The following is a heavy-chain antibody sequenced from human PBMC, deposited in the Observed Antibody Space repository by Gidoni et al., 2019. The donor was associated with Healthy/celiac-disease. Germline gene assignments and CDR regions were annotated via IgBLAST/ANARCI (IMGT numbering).Heavy chain of an antibody. CDR1: GYSFSSYS. Sequence: EVQLVQSGAEAKKPGESLKIPCKGSGYSFSSYSIGWVRQLSGKGLEWMGIIYPVDSDTRYSPSFQGQVTISADKSISTAYLQWSSLKASDTAMYYCARHSYSSSPPLWDYYYMDVWGKGTTVTVSS. CDR2: IYPVDSDT. CDR3: ARHSYSSSPPLWDYYYMDV. J-gene: IGHJ6*03. V-gene: IGHV5-51*01. D-gene: IGHD6-6*01.